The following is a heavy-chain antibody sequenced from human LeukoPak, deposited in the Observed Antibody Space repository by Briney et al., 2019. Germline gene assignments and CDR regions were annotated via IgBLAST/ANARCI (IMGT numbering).Heavy chain of an antibody. Sequence: GGSLRLSCAASGFTFSSYSMNWVRQAPGKGLEWVSSISSSSSYIYYADSVKGRFTISRDNAKNSLYLQMNSLRAGDTAVYYCASPQGYCSSTSCYAEWYFDLWGRGTLVTVSS. J-gene: IGHJ2*01. CDR2: ISSSSSYI. D-gene: IGHD2-2*01. CDR1: GFTFSSYS. CDR3: ASPQGYCSSTSCYAEWYFDL. V-gene: IGHV3-21*01.